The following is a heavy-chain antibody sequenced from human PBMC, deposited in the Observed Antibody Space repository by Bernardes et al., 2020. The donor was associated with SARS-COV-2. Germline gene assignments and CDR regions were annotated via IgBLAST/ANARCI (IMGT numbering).Heavy chain of an antibody. V-gene: IGHV1-2*02. CDR2: INPNTGGT. Sequence: ASVKVSCKASGYTFTDYFIHWVRQAPGQRLEGMGWINPNTGGTNYVQKFQGRVTMTRDTSITTAYMELSWLGSDDTAIYYCARTRTTISTTGIPVDYWCQGTLVTVSS. CDR3: ARTRTTISTTGIPVDY. D-gene: IGHD2-21*02. J-gene: IGHJ4*02. CDR1: GYTFTDYF.